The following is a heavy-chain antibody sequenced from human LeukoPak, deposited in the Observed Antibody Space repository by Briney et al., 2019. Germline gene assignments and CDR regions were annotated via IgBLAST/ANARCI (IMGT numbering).Heavy chain of an antibody. CDR2: IYHSGST. V-gene: IGHV4-30-2*01. CDR3: ARDMGPSGGSSGNDAFDI. J-gene: IGHJ3*02. CDR1: SGSISSGGYS. D-gene: IGHD3-22*01. Sequence: SQTLSLTCAVSSGSISSGGYSWSWIRQPPGKGLEWIGYIYHSGSTHHNPSLKSRVTISVDRSKNQFSLKLSSVTAADTAVYYCARDMGPSGGSSGNDAFDIWGQGTMVTVSS.